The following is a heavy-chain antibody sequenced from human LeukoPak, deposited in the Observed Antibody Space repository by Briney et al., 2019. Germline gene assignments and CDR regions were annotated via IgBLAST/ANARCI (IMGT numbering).Heavy chain of an antibody. Sequence: GASVKVSCKASGYTFTSYGISWVRQAPGQGLEWMGWISAYNGNTNYAQNLQDRVFMNTDTSTSTAYMELRSLRSDDTAVYYCARYPLFYSGNWHYYFDYWGQGTLVTVSS. CDR1: GYTFTSYG. V-gene: IGHV1-18*04. CDR3: ARYPLFYSGNWHYYFDY. D-gene: IGHD6-13*01. CDR2: ISAYNGNT. J-gene: IGHJ4*02.